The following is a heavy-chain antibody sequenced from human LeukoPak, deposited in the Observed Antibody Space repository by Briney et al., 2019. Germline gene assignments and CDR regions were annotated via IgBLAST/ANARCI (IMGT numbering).Heavy chain of an antibody. D-gene: IGHD3-16*01. V-gene: IGHV4-4*02. CDR2: IYHSGST. CDR1: GGSISSSNW. Sequence: SGTLSLTCAVSGGSISSSNWWSWVRQPPGKGLEWIGEIYHSGSTNYNPSLKSRVTISLDKSKNQFSLNLSSVTAADTAVYYCASLRDYVGLGSPRYWGQGTLVTVSS. J-gene: IGHJ4*02. CDR3: ASLRDYVGLGSPRY.